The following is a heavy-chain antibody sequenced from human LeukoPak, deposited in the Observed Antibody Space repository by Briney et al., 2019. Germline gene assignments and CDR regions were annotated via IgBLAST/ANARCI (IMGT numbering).Heavy chain of an antibody. Sequence: GRSLRLSCAASGFTFDDYAMHWVRQAPGKGLEWVAFIRYDGSNKYYADSVKGRFTISRDNSKNTLYLQMNSLRAEDTAVYYCAKDRTGRWLQLYYYMDVWGKGTTVTISS. D-gene: IGHD5-24*01. V-gene: IGHV3-30*02. J-gene: IGHJ6*03. CDR3: AKDRTGRWLQLYYYMDV. CDR2: IRYDGSNK. CDR1: GFTFDDYA.